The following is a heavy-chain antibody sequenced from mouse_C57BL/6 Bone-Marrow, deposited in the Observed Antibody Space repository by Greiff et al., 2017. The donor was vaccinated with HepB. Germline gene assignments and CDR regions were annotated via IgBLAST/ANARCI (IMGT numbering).Heavy chain of an antibody. CDR2: IDPETGGT. Sequence: VQLQQSGAELVRPGASVTLSCKASGYTFTDYEMHWVKQTPVHGLEWIGAIDPETGGTAYNQKFKGKAILTADKSSSTAYMELRSLPSEDSAVYYCTRQNCFAYWGQGTLVTVSA. V-gene: IGHV1-15*01. J-gene: IGHJ3*01. CDR3: TRQNCFAY. CDR1: GYTFTDYE.